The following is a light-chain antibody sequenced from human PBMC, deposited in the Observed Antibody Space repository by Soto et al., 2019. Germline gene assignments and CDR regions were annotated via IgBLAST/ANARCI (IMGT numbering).Light chain of an antibody. Sequence: QSALTQPASVSGSPGQSITISCTGTSSNVGSYKLVSWYQQHPGKAPKLMIFEVNKRPSGVSNRFSGSKSGNTASLTISGLKVEDEADYYCVSWDDSLSGLVFGTGTKLTVL. CDR2: EVN. CDR3: VSWDDSLSGLV. CDR1: SSNVGSYKL. J-gene: IGLJ1*01. V-gene: IGLV2-23*02.